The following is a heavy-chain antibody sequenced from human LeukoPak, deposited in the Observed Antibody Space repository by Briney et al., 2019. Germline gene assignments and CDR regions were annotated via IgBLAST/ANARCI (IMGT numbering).Heavy chain of an antibody. CDR1: GGTFSSYA. CDR3: ARAPVTVATTATIDY. CDR2: IIPILGIA. D-gene: IGHD5-12*01. J-gene: IGHJ4*02. Sequence: SVKVSCKASGGTFSSYAISWVRQAPGQGLEWMGRIIPILGIANYAQKFQGRVTITADKSTSTAYMELSSLRSEDTAVYYCARAPVTVATTATIDYWGQGTLVTVSS. V-gene: IGHV1-69*04.